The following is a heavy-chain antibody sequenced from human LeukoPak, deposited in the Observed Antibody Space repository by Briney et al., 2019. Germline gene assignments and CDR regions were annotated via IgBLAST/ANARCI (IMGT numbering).Heavy chain of an antibody. CDR2: ISGSGGST. Sequence: GGSLRLSCAASGFTFSSYGMSWVRQAPGKGLEWVSAISGSGGSTYYADSVKGRFTISRDNSKNTLYLQMNSLRVEDTAVYYCAKVLGYCSITSCGPPFDWGQGTLVTVSS. CDR3: AKVLGYCSITSCGPPFD. D-gene: IGHD2-2*01. V-gene: IGHV3-23*01. J-gene: IGHJ4*02. CDR1: GFTFSSYG.